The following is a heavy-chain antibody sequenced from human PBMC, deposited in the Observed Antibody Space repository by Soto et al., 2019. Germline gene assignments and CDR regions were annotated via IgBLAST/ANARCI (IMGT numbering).Heavy chain of an antibody. V-gene: IGHV2-5*02. CDR2: IYWDDDK. CDR1: GFSLNTYGVG. J-gene: IGHJ4*02. D-gene: IGHD4-17*01. CDR3: AHAGDYDLLTFDH. Sequence: SGPTLVNPTQTLTLTCTFSGFSLNTYGVGVAWVRQPPGKALEWLAPIYWDDDKRYSPSLKDRLAISKDTSSNQVVLTITNMDPGDTATYFCAHAGDYDLLTFDHWGPGTLVTVSS.